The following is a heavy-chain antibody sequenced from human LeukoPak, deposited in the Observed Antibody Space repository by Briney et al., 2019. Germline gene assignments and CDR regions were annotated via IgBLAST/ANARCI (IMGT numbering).Heavy chain of an antibody. CDR2: ISSRRGST. Sequence: LAGPSHSLVCAADAFTVRSCGTRSARHDAGDGRGWVVDISSRRGSTYYAQSVRGPVTISRDNSKNTLYLQMNSLRAENTAVYYCAKDLPMIVVAYDAFDIWGQGTMVTVSS. J-gene: IGHJ3*02. CDR3: AKDLPMIVVAYDAFDI. D-gene: IGHD3-22*01. V-gene: IGHV3-23*01. CDR1: AFTVRSCG.